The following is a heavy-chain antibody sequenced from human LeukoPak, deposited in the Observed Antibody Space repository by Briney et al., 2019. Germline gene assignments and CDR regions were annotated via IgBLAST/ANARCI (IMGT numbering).Heavy chain of an antibody. CDR3: GRGWGSIAARRFDY. J-gene: IGHJ4*02. D-gene: IGHD6-6*01. Sequence: ASVKVSCKASGGTFSSYAISWVRQAPGQGLEWMGGIIPIFGTANYAQKFQGRVTITADESTSTAYMELSSLRSEDTAVYYCGRGWGSIAARRFDYWGQGTLVTVSS. CDR1: GGTFSSYA. CDR2: IIPIFGTA. V-gene: IGHV1-69*13.